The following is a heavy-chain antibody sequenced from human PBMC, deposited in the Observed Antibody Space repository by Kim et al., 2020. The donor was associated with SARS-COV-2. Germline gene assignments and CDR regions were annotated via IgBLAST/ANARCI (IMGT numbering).Heavy chain of an antibody. CDR2: ISYDGRNN. Sequence: GGSLRLSCAASGFTFRNYAMHWVRQAPGKGLDWVAIISYDGRNNYYADSVKGRFTISRDNSKNTLYLQLNSLRPEDTAVYYCARDANPLNDNSGWYYNDYWGQGTLVTVSS. CDR3: ARDANPLNDNSGWYYNDY. CDR1: GFTFRNYA. V-gene: IGHV3-30*04. J-gene: IGHJ4*02. D-gene: IGHD6-19*01.